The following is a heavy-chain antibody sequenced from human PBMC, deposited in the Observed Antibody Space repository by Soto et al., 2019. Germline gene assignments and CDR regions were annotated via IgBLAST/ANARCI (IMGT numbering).Heavy chain of an antibody. CDR3: ARDRAYDFWSGYLPYYYGMDV. CDR1: GFTFSSYA. CDR2: ISYDGSDK. D-gene: IGHD3-3*01. Sequence: GGSLRLSCAASGFTFSSYAMHWVRQAPGKGLEWVAVISYDGSDKYYADSVKGRFTISRDNSKNTLYLEMNSLRAEDTAVYYCARDRAYDFWSGYLPYYYGMDVWGQGTTVTVSS. J-gene: IGHJ6*02. V-gene: IGHV3-30-3*01.